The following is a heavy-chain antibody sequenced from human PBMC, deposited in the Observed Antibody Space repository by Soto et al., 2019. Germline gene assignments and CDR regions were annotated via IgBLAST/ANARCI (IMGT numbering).Heavy chain of an antibody. J-gene: IGHJ4*02. Sequence: GGSLRLSCAASGFTFSSYEMNWVRQAPGKGLEWVSYISSSGSTIYYVDSVKGRFTISRDNARNSLYLQMNSLRAEDTAVYYCARQGESGSYSGFVFDSWGQGALVTVSS. D-gene: IGHD1-26*01. CDR3: ARQGESGSYSGFVFDS. V-gene: IGHV3-48*03. CDR1: GFTFSSYE. CDR2: ISSSGSTI.